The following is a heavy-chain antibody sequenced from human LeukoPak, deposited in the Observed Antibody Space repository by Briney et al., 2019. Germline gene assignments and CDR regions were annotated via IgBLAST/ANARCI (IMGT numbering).Heavy chain of an antibody. J-gene: IGHJ4*02. D-gene: IGHD5-12*01. Sequence: GGSLRLSRVASGFTFSTYWMTWVRQAPGKGLEWVANIKHDGSERYYVDSVKGRFTISRDNAKNSVYLQMSSLRAEDTAVYYCARDSGLSGYDLLDYWGQGTLVTVSS. CDR2: IKHDGSER. CDR3: ARDSGLSGYDLLDY. V-gene: IGHV3-7*01. CDR1: GFTFSTYW.